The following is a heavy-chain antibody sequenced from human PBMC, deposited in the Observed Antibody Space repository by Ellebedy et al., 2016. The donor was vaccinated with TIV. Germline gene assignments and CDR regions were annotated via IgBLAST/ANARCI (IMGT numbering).Heavy chain of an antibody. V-gene: IGHV1-8*01. CDR2: MNPNSGNT. Sequence: AASVKVSCKASGYTFTSYDINWVRQATGQGLEWMGWMNPNSGNTGYAHKFQGRVTMTRNTSISTAYMELSSLRSEDTVVYYCAATGQWLPRGGFYYYYYGMDVWGQGTTVTVSS. J-gene: IGHJ6*02. CDR3: AATGQWLPRGGFYYYYYGMDV. CDR1: GYTFTSYD. D-gene: IGHD6-19*01.